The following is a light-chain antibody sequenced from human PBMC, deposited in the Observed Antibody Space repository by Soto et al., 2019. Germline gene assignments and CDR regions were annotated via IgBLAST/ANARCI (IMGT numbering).Light chain of an antibody. CDR3: SSYTNTSTLV. Sequence: QSALTQPASVSGSPGQSITISCTGTASDLGAYKYVSWYQQHPDKAPKLILYEVSRRPSGVSNRFSGSKSGNTASLTISGLLAVDEADYSCSSYTNTSTLVFGTGTKLTVL. J-gene: IGLJ1*01. CDR1: ASDLGAYKY. CDR2: EVS. V-gene: IGLV2-14*03.